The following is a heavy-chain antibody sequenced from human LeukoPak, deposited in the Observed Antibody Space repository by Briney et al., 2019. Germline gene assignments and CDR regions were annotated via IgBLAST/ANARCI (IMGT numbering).Heavy chain of an antibody. CDR3: ARDYGYSYGYCCYYYGMDV. D-gene: IGHD5-18*01. Sequence: PGGSLRLSCAASGFTFSSYAMHWVRQAPGKGLEWVAVISYDGSNKYYADSVKGGFTISRDNSKNTLYLQMNSLRAEDTAVYYCARDYGYSYGYCCYYYGMDVWGQGTTVTVSS. CDR2: ISYDGSNK. J-gene: IGHJ6*02. CDR1: GFTFSSYA. V-gene: IGHV3-30*04.